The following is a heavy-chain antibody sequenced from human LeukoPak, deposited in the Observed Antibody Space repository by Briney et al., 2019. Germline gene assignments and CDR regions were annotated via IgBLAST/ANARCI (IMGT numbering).Heavy chain of an antibody. CDR1: GYTFTSYG. CDR2: ISAYNGST. J-gene: IGHJ4*02. CDR3: ARPYYDSSAPPYDY. V-gene: IGHV1-18*01. D-gene: IGHD3-22*01. Sequence: ASVKVSCKASGYTFTSYGISWVRQAPGQGLEWVGWISAYNGSTNYAQKLQGRVTMTTDTSTSTAYMELRSLRSDDTAVYYCARPYYDSSAPPYDYWGQGTLVTVP.